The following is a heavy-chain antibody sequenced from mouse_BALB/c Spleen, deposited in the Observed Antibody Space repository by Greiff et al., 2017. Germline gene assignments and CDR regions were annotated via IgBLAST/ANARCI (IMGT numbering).Heavy chain of an antibody. J-gene: IGHJ1*01. CDR1: GYTFTSYY. V-gene: IGHV1S56*01. CDR3: ARWTGDLYFDV. D-gene: IGHD4-1*01. Sequence: QVQLQQSGPELVKPGASVRISCKASGYTFTSYYIHWVKQRPGQGLEWIGWIYPGNVNTKYNEKFKGKATLTADKSSSTAYMQLSSLTSEDSAVYFCARWTGDLYFDVWGAGTTVTVSS. CDR2: IYPGNVNT.